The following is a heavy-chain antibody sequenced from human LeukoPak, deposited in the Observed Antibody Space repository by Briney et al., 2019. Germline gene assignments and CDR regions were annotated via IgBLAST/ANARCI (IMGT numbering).Heavy chain of an antibody. V-gene: IGHV3-23*01. CDR2: ISGSGGST. CDR3: ARESRIAAAGKPFDY. D-gene: IGHD6-13*01. CDR1: GFTFSSYG. Sequence: GGTLRLSCAASGFTFSSYGMSWVRQAPGKGLEWVSAISGSGGSTYYADSVKGRFTISRDNSKNTLYLQMNSLRAEDTAVYYCARESRIAAAGKPFDYWGQGTLVTVSS. J-gene: IGHJ4*02.